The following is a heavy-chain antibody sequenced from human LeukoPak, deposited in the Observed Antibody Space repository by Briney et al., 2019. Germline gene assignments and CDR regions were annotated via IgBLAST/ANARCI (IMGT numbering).Heavy chain of an antibody. CDR3: AREAYCGGDCYYFDY. J-gene: IGHJ4*02. CDR2: IYSGGST. CDR1: GFTVISNY. Sequence: GGSLRLSCAASGFTVISNYMSWVRQAPGKGLEWVSVIYSGGSTYYADSVKGRFTISRDNSKNTLYLQMNSLRAEDTAVYYCAREAYCGGDCYYFDYWGQGTLVTVSS. D-gene: IGHD2-21*01. V-gene: IGHV3-66*02.